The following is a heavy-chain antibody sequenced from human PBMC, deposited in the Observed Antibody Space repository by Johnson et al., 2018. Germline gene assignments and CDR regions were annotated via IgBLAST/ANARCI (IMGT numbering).Heavy chain of an antibody. V-gene: IGHV4-59*01. Sequence: QVQLQESGPGLVKXSETLSLXCTVSGVSLSLYQWSWIRQTPGKGLEWIGVIYESGRTHYNPSLNSRVTISLGASKNQFSLKLTSVTAADTAVYYCARDSFSSTTSSNDGFDIWGQGTMVIVSS. CDR1: GVSLSLYQ. CDR2: IYESGRT. D-gene: IGHD2-2*01. J-gene: IGHJ3*02. CDR3: ARDSFSSTTSSNDGFDI.